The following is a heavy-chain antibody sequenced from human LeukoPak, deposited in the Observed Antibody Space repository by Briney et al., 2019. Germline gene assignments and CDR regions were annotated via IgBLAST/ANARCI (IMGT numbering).Heavy chain of an antibody. V-gene: IGHV3-23*01. CDR3: AKALYGGNTV. J-gene: IGHJ4*02. CDR1: GFSFSSYA. CDR2: ISAGGGAT. Sequence: GGSLRLSCAGSGFSFSSYAMTWVRQPPRNWLEWVSAISAGGGATYYADSVKGRFTISRDNSKNTLYLQMSSRRAEDTALDYCAKALYGGNTVWGQGTLVTVSS. D-gene: IGHD4-23*01.